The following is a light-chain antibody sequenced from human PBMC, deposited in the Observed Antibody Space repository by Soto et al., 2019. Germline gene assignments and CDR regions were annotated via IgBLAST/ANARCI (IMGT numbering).Light chain of an antibody. CDR1: SSDIGYYDY. J-gene: IGLJ1*01. CDR3: SSHSSSSAYYV. Sequence: QSALTQPASVSGSPGQSITISCTGTSSDIGYYDYVSWYQQHSGKAPKLIIYEVNNRPSGVSNRFSGSKSVNTASLTISGLQAEDEADYYCSSHSSSSAYYVFGTGTKLTVL. V-gene: IGLV2-14*03. CDR2: EVN.